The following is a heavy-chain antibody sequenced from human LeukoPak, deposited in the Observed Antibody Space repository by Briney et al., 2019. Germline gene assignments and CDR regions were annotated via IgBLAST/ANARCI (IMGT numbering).Heavy chain of an antibody. CDR1: GFIMKNNY. CDR3: ARSWDARLNFDY. Sequence: PGGSLRLSCVGSGFIMKNNYMNWVRQAPGKGPEGVSVIYSDGTTDYTDSVKGRFTIFRDNSKNTLYLQMNRLTAEDTGVYYCARSWDARLNFDYWGPGTLVTVSS. CDR2: IYSDGTT. D-gene: IGHD1-26*01. J-gene: IGHJ4*02. V-gene: IGHV3-66*02.